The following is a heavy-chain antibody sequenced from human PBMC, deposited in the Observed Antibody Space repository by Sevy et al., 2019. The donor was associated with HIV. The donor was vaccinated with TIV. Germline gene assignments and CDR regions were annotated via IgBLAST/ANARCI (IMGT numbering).Heavy chain of an antibody. CDR2: LKHKAYGGTL. CDR1: GFTFGDYA. V-gene: IGHV3-49*04. Sequence: GGSLRLSCTGSGFTFGDYAMSWVRQAPGKGLEWVAFLKHKAYGGTLDYAAFVKGRFSISSDDSKSIDHLQMNDLKTDYTAIYYCTRWKGAQSLFDYWGQGALVTVSS. J-gene: IGHJ4*02. D-gene: IGHD1-1*01. CDR3: TRWKGAQSLFDY.